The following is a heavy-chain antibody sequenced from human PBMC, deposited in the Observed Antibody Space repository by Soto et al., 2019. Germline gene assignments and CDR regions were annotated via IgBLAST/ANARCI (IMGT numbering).Heavy chain of an antibody. J-gene: IGHJ6*02. V-gene: IGHV4-34*01. CDR3: ARTPRRGVYAIRGGYGMDV. D-gene: IGHD2-8*01. CDR1: GGSFSGYY. CDR2: INHSGST. Sequence: PSETLCVTCAVYGGSFSGYYWSWIRQPPGKGLEWIGEINHSGSTNYNPSLKSRVTISVDTSKNQFSLKLSSVTAADTAVYYCARTPRRGVYAIRGGYGMDVWGQGPKVT.